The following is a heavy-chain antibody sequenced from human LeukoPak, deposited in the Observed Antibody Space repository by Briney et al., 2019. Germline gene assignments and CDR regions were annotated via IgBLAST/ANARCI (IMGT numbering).Heavy chain of an antibody. V-gene: IGHV3-30*02. CDR1: GFSFNIYG. Sequence: PGGSLRLSCAAAGFSFNIYGMHWVRQAPGKGLEWVAFIQYDGSDKFYADSVKGRFTISRDNSKNAVHLQMNSLRAEDTAVYYCAKDSVSSRLRYFDHWGQGTLVTVSS. D-gene: IGHD4-17*01. J-gene: IGHJ4*02. CDR3: AKDSVSSRLRYFDH. CDR2: IQYDGSDK.